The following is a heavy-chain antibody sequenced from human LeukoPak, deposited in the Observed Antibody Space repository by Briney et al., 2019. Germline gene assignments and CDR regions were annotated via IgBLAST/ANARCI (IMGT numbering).Heavy chain of an antibody. V-gene: IGHV3-7*05. J-gene: IGHJ3*02. D-gene: IGHD1-14*01. CDR2: IHEDGSDK. CDR1: GFTFSSYW. Sequence: GGSLRLSCVVSGFTFSSYWMNWVRQAPGKGLEWVANIHEDGSDKYYVDSVKGRFTISRDNAKNSLYLQTNSLRAEDTALYYCARTLRLGTPRAFDIWGRGTVVTVSS. CDR3: ARTLRLGTPRAFDI.